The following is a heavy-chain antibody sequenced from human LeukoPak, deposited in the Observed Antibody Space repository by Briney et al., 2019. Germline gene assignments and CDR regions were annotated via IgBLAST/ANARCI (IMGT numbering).Heavy chain of an antibody. V-gene: IGHV3-7*01. CDR3: ARDPYYYNSGSFAAFDI. Sequence: GGSLRLSCAASRFTFSTYCMTWLRQTPGKGLEWVANIKPDGDEKYYVDSVKGRFTISRDNAKNSLYLQMDSLTAEDTALYYCARDPYYYNSGSFAAFDIWGQGTMVTVSS. J-gene: IGHJ3*02. CDR1: RFTFSTYC. D-gene: IGHD3-10*01. CDR2: IKPDGDEK.